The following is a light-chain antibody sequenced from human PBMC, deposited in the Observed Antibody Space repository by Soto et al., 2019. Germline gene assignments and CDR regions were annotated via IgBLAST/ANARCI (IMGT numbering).Light chain of an antibody. CDR1: QSVSSN. CDR3: QQYNDWPRT. J-gene: IGKJ1*01. Sequence: EIVMTQSPAIRSLSPGERATLSCRASQSVSSNLVWYQQKPGQAPRLLISGASSRAAGIPARFTGSGSGTEFTLTISSLQYEDFAVYYCQQYNDWPRTFGQGTKVDIK. V-gene: IGKV3-15*01. CDR2: GAS.